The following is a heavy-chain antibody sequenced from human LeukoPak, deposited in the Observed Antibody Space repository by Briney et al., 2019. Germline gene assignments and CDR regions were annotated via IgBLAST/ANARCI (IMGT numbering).Heavy chain of an antibody. CDR1: GFTFSSYA. J-gene: IGHJ4*02. Sequence: PGGSLRLSCAASGFTFSSYAMSWVRQAPGKGLEWVSAISGSGGSTYYADSVKGRFTISRDNSKNTLYLQMNSLKTEDTAVYYCTTVRKFYYYGSGSYYNLPDYWGQGTLVTVSS. CDR2: ISGSGGST. V-gene: IGHV3-23*01. CDR3: TTVRKFYYYGSGSYYNLPDY. D-gene: IGHD3-10*01.